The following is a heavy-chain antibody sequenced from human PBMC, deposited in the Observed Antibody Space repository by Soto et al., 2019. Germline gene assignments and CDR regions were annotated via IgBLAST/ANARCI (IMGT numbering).Heavy chain of an antibody. J-gene: IGHJ4*02. CDR2: IYYSGST. CDR3: ARHSYYYDSSGYYYAFDY. V-gene: IGHV4-31*03. Sequence: SETLSLTCTVSGGSISSGGYYWSWIRQHPGKGLEWIGYIYYSGSTYYNPSLKSRVTISVDTSKNQFSLKLSSVTAADTAVYYCARHSYYYDSSGYYYAFDYWGQGTLVTVSS. D-gene: IGHD3-22*01. CDR1: GGSISSGGYY.